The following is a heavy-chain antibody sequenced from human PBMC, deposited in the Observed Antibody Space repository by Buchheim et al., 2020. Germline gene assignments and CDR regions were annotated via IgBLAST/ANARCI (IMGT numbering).Heavy chain of an antibody. J-gene: IGHJ6*02. Sequence: QVQLQESGPGLVKPSETLSLTCTVSGGSISSYYWSWIRQPPGKGLEWTGYIYYRGSTNYNPSLKSRVTISIDTSKNQFSLMLSSVTAADTAVYYCARHLRSHYYYYGMDVWGQGTT. CDR1: GGSISSYY. CDR2: IYYRGST. CDR3: ARHLRSHYYYYGMDV. V-gene: IGHV4-59*08.